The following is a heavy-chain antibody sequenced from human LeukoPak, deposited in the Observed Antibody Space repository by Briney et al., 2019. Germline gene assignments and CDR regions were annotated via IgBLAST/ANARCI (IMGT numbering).Heavy chain of an antibody. V-gene: IGHV4-59*01. CDR3: ASLSGGARDAFDI. D-gene: IGHD2-21*01. J-gene: IGHJ3*02. CDR2: IYYSGST. CDR1: GGSISSYY. Sequence: PSETLSLTCTVSGGSISSYYWSWIRQPPGKGLEWIGYIYYSGSTNYNPSLKSRVTISVDTSKNQFSLKLSSVTAADTAVYYCASLSGGARDAFDIWGQGTMVTVSS.